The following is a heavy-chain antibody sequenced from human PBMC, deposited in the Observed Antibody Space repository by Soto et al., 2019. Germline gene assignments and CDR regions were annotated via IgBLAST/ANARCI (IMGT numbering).Heavy chain of an antibody. CDR2: IYYSGST. CDR1: GGSISSSSYY. Sequence: SETLSLTCTVSGGSISSSSYYWGWIRQPPGKGLEWIGSIYYSGSTYYNPSLKSRVTISVDTSKNQFSLKLSSVTAADTAVYYCARHPSGGSRGGFDYWGQGTLVTVSS. CDR3: ARHPSGGSRGGFDY. V-gene: IGHV4-39*01. D-gene: IGHD1-26*01. J-gene: IGHJ4*02.